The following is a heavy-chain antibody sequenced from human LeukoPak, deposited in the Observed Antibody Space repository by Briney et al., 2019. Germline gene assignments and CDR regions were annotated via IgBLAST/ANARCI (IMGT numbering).Heavy chain of an antibody. CDR2: ISSSSSYI. CDR1: GFTFSSYS. V-gene: IGHV3-21*01. D-gene: IGHD2-2*01. J-gene: IGHJ4*02. CDR3: ARGRTGAAALDF. Sequence: GGSLRLSCAASGFTFSSYSMNWVRQAPGKGLEWVSSISSSSSYIYYADSVKGRFTISRDNAKNSLYLQMNSLRAEDTAVYYCARGRTGAAALDFWGPGTLVTVSS.